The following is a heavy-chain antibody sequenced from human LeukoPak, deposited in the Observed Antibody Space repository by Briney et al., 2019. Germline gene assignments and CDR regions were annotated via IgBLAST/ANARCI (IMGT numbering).Heavy chain of an antibody. D-gene: IGHD5-12*01. V-gene: IGHV3-30*04. CDR2: ISYDGSNK. CDR1: GFTFSSYA. J-gene: IGHJ4*02. Sequence: GGSLRLSCAASGFTFSSYAMSWVRQAPGKGLEWVAIISYDGSNKYYADSVKGRFTISRDESKNTVYLQMNSLRPEDTAVYYCARSSWEDIVATITFEYWGQGILVTVSS. CDR3: ARSSWEDIVATITFEY.